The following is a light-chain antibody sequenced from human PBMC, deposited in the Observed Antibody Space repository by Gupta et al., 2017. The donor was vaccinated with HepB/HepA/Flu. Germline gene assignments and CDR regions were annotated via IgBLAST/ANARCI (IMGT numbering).Light chain of an antibody. CDR2: AAS. V-gene: IGKV1-39*01. CDR3: QQSYSTPPYT. CDR1: QSLSSY. Sequence: DIQMTQSPSSLSASVGDRVTIPCRASQSLSSYLNWYQQKPGKAPKLLIYAASSLQSGVPSRLSGSGSATDFTLTISSRQPEDFATYYCQQSYSTPPYTFGQGTKLEIK. J-gene: IGKJ2*01.